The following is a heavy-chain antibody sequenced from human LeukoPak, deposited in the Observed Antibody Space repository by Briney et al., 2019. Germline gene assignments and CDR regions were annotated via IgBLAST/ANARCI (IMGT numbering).Heavy chain of an antibody. CDR3: ARVMGYYDFWSGYLRTAFDI. V-gene: IGHV3-7*03. J-gene: IGHJ3*02. CDR2: IKLDGSEK. CDR1: GSTFSSYW. D-gene: IGHD3-3*01. Sequence: PGGSLRLSCTASGSTFSSYWMSWVRQAPGQGLEWVANIKLDGSEKYYVDSVKGRFTISRDNAKNSLYLQMNSLRAEDTAVYYCARVMGYYDFWSGYLRTAFDIWGQGTMVTVSS.